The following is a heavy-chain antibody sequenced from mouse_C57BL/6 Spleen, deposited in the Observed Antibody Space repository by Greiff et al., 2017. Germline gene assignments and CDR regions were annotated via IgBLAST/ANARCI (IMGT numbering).Heavy chain of an antibody. Sequence: QVQLQQPGAELVRPGSSVKLSCKASGFTFTSYWMDWVKQRPGQGLEWIGNIYPSDSETQYNQKFKDKATLTVDKSSSTAYMQLSSLTSEDSAVYYCARRRNSYYGSFGYWGQGTTLTVSS. CDR1: GFTFTSYW. CDR2: IYPSDSET. J-gene: IGHJ2*01. V-gene: IGHV1-61*01. D-gene: IGHD1-1*01. CDR3: ARRRNSYYGSFGY.